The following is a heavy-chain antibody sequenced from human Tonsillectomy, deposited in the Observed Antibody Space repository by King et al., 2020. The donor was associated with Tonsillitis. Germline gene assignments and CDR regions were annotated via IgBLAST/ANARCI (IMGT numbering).Heavy chain of an antibody. V-gene: IGHV3-48*01. CDR1: GFTFSFYS. CDR2: LSSGSNSI. CDR3: ARGGHDYNNNYYYYMDV. Sequence: VQLVESGGGLVQPGGSLRLSCAASGFTFSFYSMNWVRQAPGKGLEWVSYLSSGSNSIYYADSVEGRFTISRDNAKNSLYLEMNGLRAEDTAVYYCARGGHDYNNNYYYYMDVWGKGTTVTVSS. J-gene: IGHJ6*03. D-gene: IGHD4-11*01.